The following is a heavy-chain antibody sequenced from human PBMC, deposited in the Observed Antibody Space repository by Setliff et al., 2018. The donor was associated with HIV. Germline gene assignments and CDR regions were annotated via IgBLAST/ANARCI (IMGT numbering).Heavy chain of an antibody. CDR3: ARTYCSSTSCKGFDY. D-gene: IGHD2-2*01. CDR1: GFTFSKYS. V-gene: IGHV3-48*01. J-gene: IGHJ4*02. Sequence: GGSLRLSCAASGFTFSKYSMNWVRQAPGKGLELVSYISSSSSATNYADSVKGRFTISRDNAKNSLYLQMNSLRAEDTAVYYCARTYCSSTSCKGFDYWGPGTLVTVSS. CDR2: ISSSSSAT.